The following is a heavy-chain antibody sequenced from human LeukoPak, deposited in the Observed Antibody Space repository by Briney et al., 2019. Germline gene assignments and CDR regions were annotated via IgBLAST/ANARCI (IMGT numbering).Heavy chain of an antibody. D-gene: IGHD5-24*01. CDR2: ISGSGNTI. J-gene: IGHJ4*02. V-gene: IGHV3-11*04. CDR3: ARERLWSRDGSNPF. CDR1: GFTFSDYY. Sequence: PGGSLRLSCAAYGFTFSDYYMSWIRQAPGKGLEWISYISGSGNTIYYADSVKGRFTISRDNAKNSLYLQMNSLRVEDTALYYCARERLWSRDGSNPFWGQGTLVTVSS.